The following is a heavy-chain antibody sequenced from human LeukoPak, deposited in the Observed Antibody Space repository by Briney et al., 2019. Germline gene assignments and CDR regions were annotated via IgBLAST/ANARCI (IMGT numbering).Heavy chain of an antibody. D-gene: IGHD3-3*01. J-gene: IGHJ5*02. CDR2: INPNSGGT. CDR3: ARDVHYDFWSGSNPKNWFDP. V-gene: IGHV1-2*02. CDR1: GYTFTGYY. Sequence: PGASVKVSCKASGYTFTGYYMHWVRQAPGQGLEWMGWINPNSGGTNYAQKLQGRVTMTTDTSTSTAYMELRSLRSDDTAVYYCARDVHYDFWSGSNPKNWFDPWGQGTLVTVSS.